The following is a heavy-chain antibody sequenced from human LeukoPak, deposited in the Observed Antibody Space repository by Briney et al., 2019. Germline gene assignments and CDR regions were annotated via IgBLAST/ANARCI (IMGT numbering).Heavy chain of an antibody. CDR2: IYWNDDK. J-gene: IGHJ5*02. CDR1: GFSLSTSGVG. D-gene: IGHD3-9*01. CDR3: AQSLRYYDILTGYYSFDP. V-gene: IGHV2-5*01. Sequence: SGPTLVNPTQTLTLTCTFSGFSLSTSGVGVGWIRQPPGKALEWLALIYWNDDKRYSPSLKSRLTTTKDTSKNQVVLTMTNVDPVDTATYYCAQSLRYYDILTGYYSFDPWGQGTLVTVSS.